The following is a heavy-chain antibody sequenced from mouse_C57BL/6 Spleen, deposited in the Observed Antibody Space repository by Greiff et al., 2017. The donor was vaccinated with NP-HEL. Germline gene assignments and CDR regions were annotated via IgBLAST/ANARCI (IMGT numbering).Heavy chain of an antibody. Sequence: QVQLKESGAELVRPGASVKLSCKASGYTFTDYYINWVKQRPGQGLEWIARIYPGSGNTYYNEKFKGKATLTAEKSSSTAYMQLSSLTSEDSAVYFWARESHYAMDYWGQGTSVTVSS. CDR1: GYTFTDYY. V-gene: IGHV1-76*01. CDR2: IYPGSGNT. J-gene: IGHJ4*01. CDR3: ARESHYAMDY.